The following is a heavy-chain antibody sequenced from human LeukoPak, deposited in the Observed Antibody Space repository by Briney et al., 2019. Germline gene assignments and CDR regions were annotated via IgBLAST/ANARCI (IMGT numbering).Heavy chain of an antibody. CDR1: GYTFTSYG. J-gene: IGHJ5*02. V-gene: IGHV1-18*01. D-gene: IGHD3-10*01. CDR2: ISAYNGNT. CDR3: ARGPITMVRGVIPKRYNWFDP. Sequence: ASVKVSCKTSGYTFTSYGISWVRQAPGQGLEWMGWISAYNGNTNYAQKLQGRVTMTTDTSTITAYMELRSLRSDDTAVYYCARGPITMVRGVIPKRYNWFDPWGQGTLVTVSS.